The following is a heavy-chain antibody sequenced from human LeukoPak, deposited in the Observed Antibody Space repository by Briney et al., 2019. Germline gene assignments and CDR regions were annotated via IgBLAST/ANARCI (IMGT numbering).Heavy chain of an antibody. D-gene: IGHD3-22*01. CDR3: ARVKYYYDSSGYSNDAFDI. J-gene: IGHJ3*02. CDR2: ISSSSSYI. V-gene: IGHV3-21*01. Sequence: GGSLRLSCAASGFTFSSYSMNWVRQAPGKGLEWVSSISSSSSYIYYADSVKGRFTISRDNAKNSLYLQMNSLRAEDTAVYYCARVKYYYDSSGYSNDAFDIWGQGTMVTVSS. CDR1: GFTFSSYS.